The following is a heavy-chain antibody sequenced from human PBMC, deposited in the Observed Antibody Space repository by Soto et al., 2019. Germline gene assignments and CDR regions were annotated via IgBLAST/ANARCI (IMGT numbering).Heavy chain of an antibody. CDR3: ARGDQGGMDV. Sequence: QVQLVQSGAEVKKPGSSVKVSCKASGGTFSNYSINWVRQAPGQGLEWMGRIIPILDIANYAQKFQGRVTITADNSTNTAYMELSSLRSEDTAVYYCARGDQGGMDVWGQGTTVTVSS. V-gene: IGHV1-69*02. J-gene: IGHJ6*02. CDR2: IIPILDIA. D-gene: IGHD3-16*01. CDR1: GGTFSNYS.